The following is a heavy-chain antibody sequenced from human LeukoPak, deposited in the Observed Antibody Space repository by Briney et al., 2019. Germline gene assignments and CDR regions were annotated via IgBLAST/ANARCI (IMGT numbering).Heavy chain of an antibody. Sequence: HPGRSLRLSCAASGFTFSSYAMSWVRQAPGKGLEWVSAISGSGGSTYYADSVKGRFTISRDNSKNTLYLQMNSLRAEDTAVYYCAKVGGYDYVWGSYRGPRRVFGAFDIWGQGTMVTVSS. V-gene: IGHV3-23*01. J-gene: IGHJ3*02. D-gene: IGHD3-16*02. CDR3: AKVGGYDYVWGSYRGPRRVFGAFDI. CDR1: GFTFSSYA. CDR2: ISGSGGST.